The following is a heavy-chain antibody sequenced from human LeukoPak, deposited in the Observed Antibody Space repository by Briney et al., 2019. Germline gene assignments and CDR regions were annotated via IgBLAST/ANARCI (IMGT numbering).Heavy chain of an antibody. CDR1: GFTFSGYV. CDR2: ISDSGGST. D-gene: IGHD6-13*01. Sequence: PGGSLRLSCAASGFTFSGYVMSWVRQAPGKGLEWVSGISDSGGSTYYAGSVKGRFTISRDSSKNTLYLQMNSLRVEDTAVYYCAKGYSSSWYVAYLHYWGQGTLVTVSS. CDR3: AKGYSSSWYVAYLHY. J-gene: IGHJ4*02. V-gene: IGHV3-23*01.